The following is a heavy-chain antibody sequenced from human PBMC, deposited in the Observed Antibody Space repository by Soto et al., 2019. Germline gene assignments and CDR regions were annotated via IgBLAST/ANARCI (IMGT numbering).Heavy chain of an antibody. V-gene: IGHV4-39*01. CDR1: GGSINRSSYY. CDR2: IYYGGST. J-gene: IGHJ4*02. CDR3: ARLEYCSGAKCFTSEDI. Sequence: SETLSLTCTVSGGSINRSSYYWGWLRQTPGKGLEWIGSIYYGGSTHYNPSLKSRVTISVGTSKSQFSLKLSSVTAADTAIYYCARLEYCSGAKCFTSEDIWGQGNLVTVSS. D-gene: IGHD2-15*01.